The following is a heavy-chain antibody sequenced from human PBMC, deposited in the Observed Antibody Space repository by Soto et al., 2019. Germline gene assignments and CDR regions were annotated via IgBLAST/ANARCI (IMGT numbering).Heavy chain of an antibody. Sequence: QLQLQESGPGLVKPSETLSLTCTVSGGSISSSSYYWGWIRQPPGKGLEWVGGIYYSGSTYYNPSLKSRVTISVDTSKNQFSLKLSSVTAADTAVYYCARQALLWFGELFYWFDPWGQGTLVTVSS. CDR2: IYYSGST. CDR3: ARQALLWFGELFYWFDP. V-gene: IGHV4-39*01. D-gene: IGHD3-10*01. CDR1: GGSISSSSYY. J-gene: IGHJ5*02.